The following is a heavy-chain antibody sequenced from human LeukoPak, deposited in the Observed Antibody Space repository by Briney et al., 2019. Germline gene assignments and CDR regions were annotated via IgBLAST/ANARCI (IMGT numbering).Heavy chain of an antibody. J-gene: IGHJ4*02. Sequence: ASVKVPCKASGYTFTSYYMHWVRQAPGQGLEWMGIINPSGGSTSYAQKFQGRVTMTRDTSTSTVYMELSSLRSEDTAVYYCAREDAAAAGAVYWGQGTLVTVSS. CDR1: GYTFTSYY. V-gene: IGHV1-46*01. CDR3: AREDAAAAGAVY. CDR2: INPSGGST. D-gene: IGHD6-13*01.